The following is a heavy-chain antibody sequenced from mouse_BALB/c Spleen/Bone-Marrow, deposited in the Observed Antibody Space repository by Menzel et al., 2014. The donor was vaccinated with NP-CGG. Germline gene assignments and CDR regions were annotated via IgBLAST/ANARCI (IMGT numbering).Heavy chain of an antibody. D-gene: IGHD1-1*01. CDR3: ARSGSSSGYFDY. J-gene: IGHJ2*01. CDR2: ISSGSSTI. V-gene: IGHV5-17*02. CDR1: GFTFSSFA. Sequence: EVQRVESGGGLVQPGGSRKLSCAASGFTFSSFAMHWVRQAPEKGLEWVAYISSGSSTIYYADTVMGRFTISRDNPKSTLFLQMTSLRSEDTAMYYCARSGSSSGYFDYWGQGTTLTVSS.